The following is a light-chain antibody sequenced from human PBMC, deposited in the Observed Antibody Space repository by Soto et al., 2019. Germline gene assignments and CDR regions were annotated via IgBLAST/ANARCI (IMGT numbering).Light chain of an antibody. J-gene: IGKJ5*01. V-gene: IGKV3-20*01. Sequence: EIVLTQSPGTLSLSPGERATLSCRASQSVTSSYLAWYQQKPGQAPRLLIYGASSRATGITDRFSGSGSGTDFTLTISRLEPEDFAVYYCQHYGDSYVTFCQGTRLEIE. CDR2: GAS. CDR1: QSVTSSY. CDR3: QHYGDSYVT.